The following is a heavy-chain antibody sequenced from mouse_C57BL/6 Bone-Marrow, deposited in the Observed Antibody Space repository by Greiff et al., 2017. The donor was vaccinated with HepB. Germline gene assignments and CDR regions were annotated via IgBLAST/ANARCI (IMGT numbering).Heavy chain of an antibody. CDR1: GYTFTSYW. D-gene: IGHD2-3*01. J-gene: IGHJ3*01. V-gene: IGHV1-64*01. Sequence: VKLQQPGAELVKPGASVKLSCKASGYTFTSYWMHWVKQRPGQGLEWIGMIHPNSGSTNYNEKFKSKATLTVDKSSSTAYMQLSSLTSEDSAVYYCAGDGYPAWFAYWGQGTLVTVSA. CDR3: AGDGYPAWFAY. CDR2: IHPNSGST.